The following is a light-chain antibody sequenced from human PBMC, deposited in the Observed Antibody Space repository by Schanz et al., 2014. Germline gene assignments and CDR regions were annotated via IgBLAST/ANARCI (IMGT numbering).Light chain of an antibody. Sequence: EIVMTQSPATLSVSPGERATLSCRASQSVSSNLAWYQQKPGQAPRLLVYAASTRAAGIPDRFSGSGSGTDFTLTISRVEPEDFAVYYCQQYGSSPWTFGQGTKVEI. CDR3: QQYGSSPWT. CDR1: QSVSSN. J-gene: IGKJ1*01. V-gene: IGKV3-20*01. CDR2: AAS.